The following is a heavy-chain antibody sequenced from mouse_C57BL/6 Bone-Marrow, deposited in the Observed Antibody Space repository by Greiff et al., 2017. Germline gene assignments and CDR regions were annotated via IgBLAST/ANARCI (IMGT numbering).Heavy chain of an antibody. V-gene: IGHV1-72*01. CDR3: ARGGTAVVADWYFDV. J-gene: IGHJ1*03. Sequence: QVQLQQPGAELVKPGASVKLSCKASGYTFTSYWMHWVKQRPGRGLEWIGRIDPNSGGTKYNEKFTGKATLTVDKPSSTAYMQLSSLTSEDSAVYYCARGGTAVVADWYFDVWGTGTTVTVAS. D-gene: IGHD1-1*01. CDR2: IDPNSGGT. CDR1: GYTFTSYW.